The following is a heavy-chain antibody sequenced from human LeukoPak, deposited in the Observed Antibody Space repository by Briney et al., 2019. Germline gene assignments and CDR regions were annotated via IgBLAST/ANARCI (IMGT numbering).Heavy chain of an antibody. V-gene: IGHV3-23*01. CDR1: GFTFSSYA. CDR2: ISGSGGST. D-gene: IGHD3-22*01. J-gene: IGHJ4*02. Sequence: GGSLRLSCAASGFTFSSYAMSWVRQAPGKGLEWVSAISGSGGSTYYADSVKGRFTISRDNSKNTLYLQMNSLRAEDTAVYYCAEWRNYYDSSGYYAGHLDYWGQGTLVTVSS. CDR3: AEWRNYYDSSGYYAGHLDY.